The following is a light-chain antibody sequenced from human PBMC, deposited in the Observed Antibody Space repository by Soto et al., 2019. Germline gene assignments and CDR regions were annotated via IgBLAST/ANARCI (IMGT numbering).Light chain of an antibody. Sequence: LTQPASGSGCSERWITISCTGTSSDVGAYNYVSWYRQYPGTAPKLMIYDVSNRPSGISDRFSGSKSGNTASLTISGLQAEDEADYYCSSYTTTRGNVFGTGTKVTVL. V-gene: IGLV2-14*03. CDR1: SSDVGAYNY. CDR3: SSYTTTRGNV. J-gene: IGLJ1*01. CDR2: DVS.